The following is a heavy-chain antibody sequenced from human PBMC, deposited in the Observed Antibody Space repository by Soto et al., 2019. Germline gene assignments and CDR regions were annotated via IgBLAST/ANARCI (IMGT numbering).Heavy chain of an antibody. J-gene: IGHJ6*02. D-gene: IGHD2-15*01. V-gene: IGHV1-69*13. CDR1: GGTFSSYA. CDR2: IIPIFGTA. Sequence: GASVKVSCKASGGTFSSYAISWVRQAPGQGLEWMGGIIPIFGTANYAQKFQGRVTITADESTSTAYMELSSLRSEDTAVYYCARDPPCSGGSCYRDNYYYYGMDVWGQGIMVTVAS. CDR3: ARDPPCSGGSCYRDNYYYYGMDV.